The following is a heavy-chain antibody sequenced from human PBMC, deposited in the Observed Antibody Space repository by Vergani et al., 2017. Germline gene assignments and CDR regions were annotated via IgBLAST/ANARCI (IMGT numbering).Heavy chain of an antibody. Sequence: EVQLLESGGGLVQPGGSLRLSCAASGFTFSSYAMSWVRQAPGKGLEWVSAISGSGGSTYYADSVKGRFTISRDNSKNTLYLQMNSLRAEDTAVYYCARVRGSSGWYVGGHYYYGMDVWGQGTTVTVSS. D-gene: IGHD6-19*01. CDR2: ISGSGGST. CDR3: ARVRGSSGWYVGGHYYYGMDV. J-gene: IGHJ6*02. CDR1: GFTFSSYA. V-gene: IGHV3-23*01.